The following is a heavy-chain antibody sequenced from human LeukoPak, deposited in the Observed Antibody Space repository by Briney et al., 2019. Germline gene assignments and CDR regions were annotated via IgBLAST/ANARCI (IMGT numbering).Heavy chain of an antibody. J-gene: IGHJ4*02. V-gene: IGHV3-48*04. D-gene: IGHD3-3*01. CDR1: GFTFSSYS. CDR3: AKPGGYDFWSGYYPTFDY. Sequence: GGSLRLSCAASGFTFSSYSMNWVRQAPGKGLEWVSYISSSSSTIYYADSVKGRFTISRDNAKNTLYLQMNSLRAEDTAVYYCAKPGGYDFWSGYYPTFDYWGQGTLVTVSS. CDR2: ISSSSSTI.